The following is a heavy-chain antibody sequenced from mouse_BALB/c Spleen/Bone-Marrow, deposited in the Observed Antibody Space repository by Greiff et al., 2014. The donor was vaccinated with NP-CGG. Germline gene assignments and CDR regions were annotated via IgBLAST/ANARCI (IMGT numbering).Heavy chain of an antibody. D-gene: IGHD1-1*01. CDR3: ARPFTTVVATVFAY. CDR2: IGVGGTYT. J-gene: IGHJ3*01. CDR1: GFSFSGYG. Sequence: VQLQQSGGDLVKPGGSLKLSCAASGFSFSGYGMSWVRQTPDKRLEWVATIGVGGTYTYYPDSVKGRFTISRDNAKNTLYLRMSSLESEDTAMYYCARPFTTVVATVFAYWGQGTLVTVSA. V-gene: IGHV5-6*01.